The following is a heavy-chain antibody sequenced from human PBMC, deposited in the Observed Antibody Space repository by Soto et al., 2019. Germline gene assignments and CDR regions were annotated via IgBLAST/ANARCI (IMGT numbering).Heavy chain of an antibody. D-gene: IGHD3-22*01. V-gene: IGHV4-30-4*01. Sequence: QVQLQESGPGLVKPSQTLSLTCTVSGGSISSGDYYWSWIRQPPGKGLEWIGYIYYSGRTYYNPSLKSRVTISVDTSKNQFSLKLSSVTAADTAVYYCARQYYDDRSGYYFAFDIWGQGTMGTVSS. CDR1: GGSISSGDYY. CDR3: ARQYYDDRSGYYFAFDI. CDR2: IYYSGRT. J-gene: IGHJ3*02.